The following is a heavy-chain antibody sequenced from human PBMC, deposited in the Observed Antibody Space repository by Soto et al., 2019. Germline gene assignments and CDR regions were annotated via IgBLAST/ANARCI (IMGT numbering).Heavy chain of an antibody. CDR1: LGTVSSYS. CDR2: IIPIFGTA. CDR3: AREGYDSSGYYLGEDAFDI. J-gene: IGHJ3*02. D-gene: IGHD3-22*01. V-gene: IGHV1-69*06. Sequence: VACKASLGTVSSYSISWVRQAPGQGLEWMGGIIPIFGTANYAQKFQGRVTITADKSTSTAYMELSSLRSEDTAVYYCAREGYDSSGYYLGEDAFDIWGQGTMVTVSS.